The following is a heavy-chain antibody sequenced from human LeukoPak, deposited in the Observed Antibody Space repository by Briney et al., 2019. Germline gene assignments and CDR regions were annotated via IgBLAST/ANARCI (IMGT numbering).Heavy chain of an antibody. Sequence: GGSLRLSCAASGFTFNSYAMSWVRQAPGKGLEWVSSISGSGGSTYYADSVKGRFTISRDNSKNTLYLRMNSLRAEDTAVYYCARAPDYDFWSGYTFDIWGQGAMVTVSS. V-gene: IGHV3-23*01. CDR2: ISGSGGST. CDR3: ARAPDYDFWSGYTFDI. CDR1: GFTFNSYA. D-gene: IGHD3-3*01. J-gene: IGHJ3*02.